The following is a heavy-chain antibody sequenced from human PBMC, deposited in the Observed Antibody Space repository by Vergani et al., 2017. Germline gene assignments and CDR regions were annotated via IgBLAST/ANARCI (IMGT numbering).Heavy chain of an antibody. Sequence: QVQLVQSGAEVNKPGASVKVSCKASGYTFTGYYMHWVRQAPGQGLEWMGWINPNSGGTNYAQKFQGRVTITADESTSTAYMELSSLRSEDTAVYYCARGPIAVAAHYWYFDLWGRGTLVTVSS. CDR3: ARGPIAVAAHYWYFDL. CDR2: INPNSGGT. J-gene: IGHJ2*01. CDR1: GYTFTGYY. D-gene: IGHD6-19*01. V-gene: IGHV1-2*02.